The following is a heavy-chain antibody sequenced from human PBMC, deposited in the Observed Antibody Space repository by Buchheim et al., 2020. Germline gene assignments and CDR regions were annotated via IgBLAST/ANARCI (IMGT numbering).Heavy chain of an antibody. V-gene: IGHV4-4*02. J-gene: IGHJ4*02. D-gene: IGHD2-2*01. CDR1: GGSISGNDW. CDR2: IHHSGTT. Sequence: QVQLQESGPGLVKPSGTLSLTCAVSGGSISGNDWWNWVRQPPGKGLEWIGEIHHSGTTNYNPSPKSRVNISVDKSRNQFSLQLNSVAAADTAVYYCARTFCSSSCFYSDFWGQGTL. CDR3: ARTFCSSSCFYSDF.